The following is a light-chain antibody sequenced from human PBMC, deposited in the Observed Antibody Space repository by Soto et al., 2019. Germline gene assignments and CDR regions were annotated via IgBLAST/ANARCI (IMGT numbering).Light chain of an antibody. V-gene: IGKV1-5*01. CDR3: QQYNDEPRT. CDR2: DAS. CDR1: QNIGNC. J-gene: IGKJ2*02. Sequence: EIQMTQSPSTLSASVGERVTITCRASQNIGNCLAWYQQKPGKTPDLLIYDASSWDTGVPLRFSGSGSGTDFTLTISSLQTDDSATYYCQQYNDEPRTFGQGTKLEIK.